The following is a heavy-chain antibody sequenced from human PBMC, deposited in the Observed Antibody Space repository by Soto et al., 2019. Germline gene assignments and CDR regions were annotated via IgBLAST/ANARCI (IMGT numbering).Heavy chain of an antibody. CDR2: ISYDGTKK. V-gene: IGHV3-30*18. CDR3: AQGDYYMDV. CDR1: VFTFSSYG. J-gene: IGHJ6*03. Sequence: GGSLRLSCAASVFTFSSYGVHWVRQAPGKGLEWVAVISYDGTKKYYADSVKGRFTISRDNSKNTLYLQMNSLRTDDTAVYYCAQGDYYMDVWGKGTTVTVSS.